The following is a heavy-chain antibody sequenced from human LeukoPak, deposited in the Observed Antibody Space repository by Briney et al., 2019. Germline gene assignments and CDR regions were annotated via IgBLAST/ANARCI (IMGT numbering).Heavy chain of an antibody. V-gene: IGHV3-15*01. CDR2: IKSKTDGGTT. D-gene: IGHD2-15*01. CDR1: GFTFSNAW. CDR3: TTDSSAATNYY. Sequence: GGSLRLSCAASGFTFSNAWMSWVRQAPGKGLEWVGRIKSKTDGGTTDYAAPVKGRFTISRDDSKITLYLQMNSLKTEDTAVYYCTTDSSAATNYYWGQGTLVTVSS. J-gene: IGHJ4*02.